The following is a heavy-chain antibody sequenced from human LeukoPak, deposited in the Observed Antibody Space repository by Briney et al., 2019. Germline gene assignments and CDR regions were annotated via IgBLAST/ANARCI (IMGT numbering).Heavy chain of an antibody. V-gene: IGHV4-4*07. Sequence: SETLSLTCTVSGGSISSYYWSWIRQPAGKGLEWIGRIYTSGSTNYNPSLKSRVTMSVDTSKKQFSLKLSSVAAEDTAVYYCAREEEDYYDSSGYYGDWGQGTLVTVSS. J-gene: IGHJ4*02. D-gene: IGHD3-22*01. CDR2: IYTSGST. CDR1: GGSISSYY. CDR3: AREEEDYYDSSGYYGD.